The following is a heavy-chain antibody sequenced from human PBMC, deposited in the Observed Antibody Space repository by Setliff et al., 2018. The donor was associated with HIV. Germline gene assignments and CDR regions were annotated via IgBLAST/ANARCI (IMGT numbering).Heavy chain of an antibody. V-gene: IGHV1-69*10. J-gene: IGHJ4*02. CDR1: GGTFSNYA. CDR2: IVPLLGIA. Sequence: SVKVSCKASGGTFSNYAISWVRQAPGQGLEWMGGIVPLLGIATYAQNFRGRITISADKSTDTAYMELSSLRSEDPAVYYCATAGTYYYGSGNYHVSGYWGQGTLVTVSS. CDR3: ATAGTYYYGSGNYHVSGY. D-gene: IGHD3-10*01.